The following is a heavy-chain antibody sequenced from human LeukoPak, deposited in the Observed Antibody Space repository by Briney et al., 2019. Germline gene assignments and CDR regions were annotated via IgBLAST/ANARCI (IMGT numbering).Heavy chain of an antibody. J-gene: IGHJ6*03. Sequence: PSETLSLTCTVSGGSISSYYWSWIRQPPGKGLEWIGEINHSGSTNYNPSLKSRVTISVDTSKNQFSLKLSSVTAADTAVYYCARHPRIAVAGNYYYYYMDVWGKGTTVTVSS. CDR2: INHSGST. V-gene: IGHV4-34*01. CDR3: ARHPRIAVAGNYYYYYMDV. CDR1: GGSISSYY. D-gene: IGHD6-19*01.